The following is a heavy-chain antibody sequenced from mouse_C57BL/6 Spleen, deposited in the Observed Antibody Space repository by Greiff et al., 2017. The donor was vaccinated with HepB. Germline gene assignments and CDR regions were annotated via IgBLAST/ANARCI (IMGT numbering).Heavy chain of an antibody. V-gene: IGHV1-7*01. CDR2: INPSSGYT. J-gene: IGHJ2*01. CDR1: GYTFTSYW. Sequence: VKLMESGAELAKPGASVKLSCKASGYTFTSYWMHWVKQRPGQGLEWIGYINPSSGYTKYNQKFKDKATLTADKSSSTAYMQLSSLTYEDSAVYYCAKTTVVAKDYFDYWGQGTTLTVSS. D-gene: IGHD1-1*01. CDR3: AKTTVVAKDYFDY.